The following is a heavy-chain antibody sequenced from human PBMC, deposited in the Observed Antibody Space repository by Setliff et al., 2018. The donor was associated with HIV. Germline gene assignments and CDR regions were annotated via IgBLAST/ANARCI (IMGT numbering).Heavy chain of an antibody. CDR1: GGSFGVYH. Sequence: SQTLSLTCTISGGSFGVYHWSWIRQSAGRGLEWIGRIDSSGTTDYKPSLKGRVAISVDTSRNQFSLRVTSVTAADTAVYFCARDRHSSGLGSYGPWGPGILVTVSS. CDR2: IDSSGTT. D-gene: IGHD3-10*01. J-gene: IGHJ5*02. CDR3: ARDRHSSGLGSYGP. V-gene: IGHV4-4*07.